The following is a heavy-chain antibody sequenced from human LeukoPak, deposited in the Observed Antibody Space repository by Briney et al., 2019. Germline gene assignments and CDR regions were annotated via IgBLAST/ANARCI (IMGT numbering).Heavy chain of an antibody. CDR2: ISDDSHTR. V-gene: IGHV3-48*01. J-gene: IGHJ6*04. CDR1: GFTFSTYS. D-gene: IGHD3-10*02. Sequence: GGSLRLSCVASGFTFSTYSMNWVRQSPGKGLEWVSYISDDSHTRYADSVKGRFTTSRNNAKNSLYLQMNSLRAEDTAVYYCAELGITMIGGVWGKGTTVTISS. CDR3: AELGITMIGGV.